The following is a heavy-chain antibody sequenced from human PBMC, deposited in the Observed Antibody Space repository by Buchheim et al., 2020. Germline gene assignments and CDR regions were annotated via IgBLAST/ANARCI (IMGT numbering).Heavy chain of an antibody. Sequence: EVQLVESGGGLVQPGGSLRLSCAASGFTFSSYSMNWVRQAPGKGLEWVSYISTDSTTIYYADSVKGRFTISRDNAKNSLFLQMNSLRAEDTAVYYCARDSRPFDSWGKGTL. V-gene: IGHV3-48*01. CDR3: ARDSRPFDS. J-gene: IGHJ4*02. CDR2: ISTDSTTI. CDR1: GFTFSSYS.